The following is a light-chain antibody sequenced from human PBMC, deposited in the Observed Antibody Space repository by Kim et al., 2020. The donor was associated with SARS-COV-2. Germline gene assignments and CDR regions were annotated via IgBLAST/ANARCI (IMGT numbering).Light chain of an antibody. CDR2: DAS. CDR3: QQRRDWYS. V-gene: IGKV3-11*01. CDR1: QTSENF. Sequence: LSLSPGERATLSCRDSQTSENFLAWYQHKPGQAPRLLISDASRRATDIPDRFSGSGSGADFTLTIDSLEPEDSAFYYCQQRRDWYSFGQGTKLEIK. J-gene: IGKJ2*03.